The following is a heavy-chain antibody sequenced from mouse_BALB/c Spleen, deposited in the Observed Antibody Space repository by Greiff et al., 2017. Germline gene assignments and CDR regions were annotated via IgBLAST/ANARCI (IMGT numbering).Heavy chain of an antibody. CDR2: INPYNDGT. V-gene: IGHV1-14*01. CDR3: ARGVVATRDYAMDY. Sequence: VQLQQSGPELVKPGASVKMSCKASGYTFTSYVMHWVKQKPGQGLEWIGYINPYNDGTKYNEKFKGKATLTSDKSSSTAYMELSSLTSEDSAVYYCARGVVATRDYAMDYWGQGTSVTVSS. D-gene: IGHD1-1*01. J-gene: IGHJ4*01. CDR1: GYTFTSYV.